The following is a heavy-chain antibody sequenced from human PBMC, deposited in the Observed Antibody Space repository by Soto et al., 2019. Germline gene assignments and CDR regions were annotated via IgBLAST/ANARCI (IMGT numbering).Heavy chain of an antibody. CDR1: GFTCSSYA. CDR2: ISTRGDSL. CDR3: ARKVYTVVTPFDY. J-gene: IGHJ4*02. Sequence: EVQLVESGGGLVQPGGSLRVSCAASGFTCSSYAMNWVRQTPGKGLECVAHISTRGDSLYYADSVNGRFTISRDNAERSLHLQMNGLTDEDTAVYYGARKVYTVVTPFDYWGQGALVTVSS. D-gene: IGHD2-21*02. V-gene: IGHV3-48*02.